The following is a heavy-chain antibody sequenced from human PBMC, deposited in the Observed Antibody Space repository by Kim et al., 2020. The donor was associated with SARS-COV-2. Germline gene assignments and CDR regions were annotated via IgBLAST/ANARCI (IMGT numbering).Heavy chain of an antibody. CDR3: ARDQGIVVVTLYDAFDI. CDR1: GFTFSSYA. Sequence: GGSLRLSCAASGFTFSSYAMHWVRQAPGKGLEWVAVISYDGSNKYYADSVKGRFTISRDNSKNTLYLQMNSLRAEDTAVYYCARDQGIVVVTLYDAFDIWGQGTMVTVSS. J-gene: IGHJ3*02. CDR2: ISYDGSNK. V-gene: IGHV3-30-3*01. D-gene: IGHD3-22*01.